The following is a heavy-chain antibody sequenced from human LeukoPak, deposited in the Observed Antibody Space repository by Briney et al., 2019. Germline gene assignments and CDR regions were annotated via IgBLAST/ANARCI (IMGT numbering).Heavy chain of an antibody. CDR2: IYYSGST. CDR1: GGSISSYY. V-gene: IGHV4-59*01. J-gene: IGHJ4*02. CDR3: ARVITIFGVGHFDY. Sequence: SETLSLTCTVSGGSISSYYWSWIRQPPGKGLEWIGYIYYSGSTNYNPSLKSRVTISVDTFKNQFSLKLSSVTAADTAVYYCARVITIFGVGHFDYWGQGTLVTVSS. D-gene: IGHD3-3*01.